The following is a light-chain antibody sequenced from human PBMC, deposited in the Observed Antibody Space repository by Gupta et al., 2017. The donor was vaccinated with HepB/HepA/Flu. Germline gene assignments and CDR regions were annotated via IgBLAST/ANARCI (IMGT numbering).Light chain of an antibody. CDR2: SNN. Sequence: QSVLTQPPSASGPPGQRVPISCSGSSSNIGSNPVNWYQQPPGTEPKRLIYSNNRRTTGVPDRFSGAKAGPYASPQTNRLQSEDEADDYWADSDDSQNGEVFGTGTKLTVL. J-gene: IGLJ1*01. CDR3: ADSDDSQNGEV. CDR1: SSNIGSNP. V-gene: IGLV1-44*01.